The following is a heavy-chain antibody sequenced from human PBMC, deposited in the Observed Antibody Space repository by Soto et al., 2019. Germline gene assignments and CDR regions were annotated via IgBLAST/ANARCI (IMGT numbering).Heavy chain of an antibody. J-gene: IGHJ6*02. CDR2: IWYDGSNK. CDR1: GFTFSSYG. CDR3: ASSYVVKSYYYYYGMDV. Sequence: GGSLRLSCAASGFTFSSYGMHWVRQAPGKGLEWVAVIWYDGSNKYYADSVKGRFTISRDNSKNTLYLQMNSLRAEDTAVYYCASSYVVKSYYYYYGMDVWGQGTTVTVSS. D-gene: IGHD3-16*01. V-gene: IGHV3-33*01.